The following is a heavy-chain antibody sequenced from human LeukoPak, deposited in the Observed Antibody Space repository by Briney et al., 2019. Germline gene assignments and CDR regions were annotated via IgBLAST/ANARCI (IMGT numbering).Heavy chain of an antibody. Sequence: GGSLRLSCAASGFTFSSSAMSWVRQAPGKGLEWVSNISGSGSGGSTYYADSVKGRFTISRDNSKNTLYLQMNSLRAEDTAVYYCARQWLVNGWGQGTLVTVSS. CDR3: ARQWLVNG. J-gene: IGHJ4*02. V-gene: IGHV3-23*01. CDR2: ISGSGSGGST. D-gene: IGHD6-19*01. CDR1: GFTFSSSA.